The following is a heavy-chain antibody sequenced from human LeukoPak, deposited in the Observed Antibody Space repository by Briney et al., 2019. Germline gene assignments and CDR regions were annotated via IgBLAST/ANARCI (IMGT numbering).Heavy chain of an antibody. CDR2: IIPVFGTA. D-gene: IGHD2-2*01. Sequence: ASVKVSCKASGGTFSSYAISWVRQAPGQGLEWMGGIIPVFGTANFAQKFQGRVTITADESTSTAYMELSGLRSEDTAVYYCATELGRYCSSTSCPNYFDYWGQGTLVTVSS. J-gene: IGHJ4*02. CDR3: ATELGRYCSSTSCPNYFDY. CDR1: GGTFSSYA. V-gene: IGHV1-69*01.